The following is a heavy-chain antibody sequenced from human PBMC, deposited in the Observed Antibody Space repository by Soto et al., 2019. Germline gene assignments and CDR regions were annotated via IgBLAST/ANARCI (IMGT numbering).Heavy chain of an antibody. J-gene: IGHJ3*02. CDR3: ARFRGEAFDI. Sequence: EVQLVESGGGLVQPGGSLRLSCAVSGFTFSNYRMHWVRQAPGKGLVWVSTISPDGTIPDYTDSVKGRLAISRDNAKSTLFLQINSLRPEDTAVYYCARFRGEAFDIWGQGTMVTVSS. D-gene: IGHD3-10*01. CDR1: GFTFSNYR. CDR2: ISPDGTIP. V-gene: IGHV3-74*01.